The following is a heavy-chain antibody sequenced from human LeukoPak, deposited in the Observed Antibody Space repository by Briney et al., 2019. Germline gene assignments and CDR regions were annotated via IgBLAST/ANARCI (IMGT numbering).Heavy chain of an antibody. Sequence: PSETLSVTCTVSGGSITTMPYNWAWIPQPPGKGLEWIGTISYVGTTYYEPSLKSRVTMSIDTSKNQFSLNLNSATAADTAVYYCARHPTGYPNWFDSWGQGTLVTVSS. CDR1: GGSITTMPYN. D-gene: IGHD3-9*01. V-gene: IGHV4-39*01. CDR3: ARHPTGYPNWFDS. J-gene: IGHJ5*01. CDR2: ISYVGTT.